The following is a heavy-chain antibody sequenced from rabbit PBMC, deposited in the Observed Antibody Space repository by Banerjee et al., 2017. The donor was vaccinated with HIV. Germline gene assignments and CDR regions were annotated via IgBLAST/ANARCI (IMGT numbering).Heavy chain of an antibody. CDR1: GIDFSSYYY. CDR2: IYAGSSGNT. CDR3: ARSYAGYGYASNL. D-gene: IGHD6-1*01. Sequence: QQQLEESGGGLVKPGGTLTLTCTASGIDFSSYYYMCWVRQAPGKGLEWIACIYAGSSGNTYYASWAKGRFTISKTSSTTVTLQMTSLTAADTATYFCARSYAGYGYASNLWGPGTLVTVS. V-gene: IGHV1S45*01. J-gene: IGHJ4*01.